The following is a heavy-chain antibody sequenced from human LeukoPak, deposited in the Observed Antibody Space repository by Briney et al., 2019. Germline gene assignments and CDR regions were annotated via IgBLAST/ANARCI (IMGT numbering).Heavy chain of an antibody. CDR2: INPDTGDK. CDR3: ARTTSMTASGYDY. V-gene: IGHV1-8*03. CDR1: GYTFTNYQ. D-gene: IGHD2-21*02. Sequence: ASVKVSCKAPGYTFTNYQINWVRQASGQGLEWMTWINPDTGDKGYARKFQDRVTITTDTSISTAYMELSSLSSEDTAVYFCARTTSMTASGYDYWGKGTLVTVSS. J-gene: IGHJ4*02.